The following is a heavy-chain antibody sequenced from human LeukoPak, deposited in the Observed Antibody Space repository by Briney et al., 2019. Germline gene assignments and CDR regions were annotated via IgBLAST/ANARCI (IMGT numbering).Heavy chain of an antibody. CDR3: ARDRRGGAYYYSMDV. D-gene: IGHD1-26*01. CDR1: GFTFSDYY. V-gene: IGHV3-11*01. J-gene: IGHJ6*02. CDR2: ISSSGSTI. Sequence: PGGSLRLSCAASGFTFSDYYMSWIRQAPGKGLEWVSYISSSGSTIYYADSVKGRFTISRDNAKNSLYLQMNSLRAEDTAVYYCARDRRGGAYYYSMDVWGQGTTVTVSS.